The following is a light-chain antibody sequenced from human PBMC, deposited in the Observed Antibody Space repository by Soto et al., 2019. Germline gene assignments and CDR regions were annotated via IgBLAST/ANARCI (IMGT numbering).Light chain of an antibody. CDR3: QQSYGTPR. CDR2: AAS. V-gene: IGKV1-39*01. CDR1: QSISNY. Sequence: DIQMTQSPSSLSASVGDSVHITCRASQSISNYLNWYQQNPGKAPKLLIYAASSLQSGVPSRFSGSGSGTHFTLTISSLQPEDFATYYCQQSYGTPRFGQGTKVDIK. J-gene: IGKJ1*01.